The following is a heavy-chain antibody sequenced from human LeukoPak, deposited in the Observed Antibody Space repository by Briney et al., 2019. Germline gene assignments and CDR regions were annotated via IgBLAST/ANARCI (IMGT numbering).Heavy chain of an antibody. CDR2: IIPIFGTA. J-gene: IGHJ4*02. V-gene: IGHV1-69*05. CDR1: GGTFSSYA. D-gene: IGHD1-26*01. Sequence: ASVTVSCKASGGTFSSYAISWVRQAPGQGLEWMGGIIPIFGTANYAQKFQGRVTITTDESTSTAYMELSSLRSEDTAVYYCARVGIVGATSDYWGQGTLVTVSS. CDR3: ARVGIVGATSDY.